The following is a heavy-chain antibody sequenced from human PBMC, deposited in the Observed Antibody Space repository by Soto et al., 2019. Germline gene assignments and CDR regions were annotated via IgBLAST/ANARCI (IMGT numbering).Heavy chain of an antibody. V-gene: IGHV3-23*01. CDR2: ISGSGGST. D-gene: IGHD2-21*02. Sequence: GGSLRLSCAASGFTFNTYAMAWVRQAPGKGLEWVSVISGSGGSTYYADSVEGRFTISRDNSRNTLYLQMDGLRAEDTAMYYCAKSTFVGPTAPPGYYYYMDVRGMGTTVTVSS. J-gene: IGHJ6*03. CDR3: AKSTFVGPTAPPGYYYYMDV. CDR1: GFTFNTYA.